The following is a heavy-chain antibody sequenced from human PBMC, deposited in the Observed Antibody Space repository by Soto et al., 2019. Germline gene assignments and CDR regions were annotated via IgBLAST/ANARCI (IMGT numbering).Heavy chain of an antibody. J-gene: IGHJ4*01. CDR1: GFTFSTYS. V-gene: IGHV3-48*02. CDR2: ISPSSDAI. CDR3: AKLLYHYDSSGFTADY. D-gene: IGHD3-22*01. Sequence: GGSLRLSCAASGFTFSTYSMNWVRQAPGKGLEWVSYISPSSDAIYYADSVKGRFTISRDNAKNSLNLQMNSLRDGDMVFFYCAKLLYHYDSSGFTADYWGQGTQVTVSS.